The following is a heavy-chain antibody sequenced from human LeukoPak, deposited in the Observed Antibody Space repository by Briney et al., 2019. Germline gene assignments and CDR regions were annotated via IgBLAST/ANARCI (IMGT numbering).Heavy chain of an antibody. CDR2: IYYSGST. CDR3: ARDSSSGWYRAIDY. V-gene: IGHV4-39*07. Sequence: SETLSLTCTVSGGSISSSSYYWGWIRQPPGKGLEWIGSIYYSGSTYYNPSLKSRVTISVDTSKNQFSLKLTSVTAADTAMYYCARDSSSGWYRAIDYWGQGTLVTVSS. J-gene: IGHJ4*02. D-gene: IGHD6-19*01. CDR1: GGSISSSSYY.